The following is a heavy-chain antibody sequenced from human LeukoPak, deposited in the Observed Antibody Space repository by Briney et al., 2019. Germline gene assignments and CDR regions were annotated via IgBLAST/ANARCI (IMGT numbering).Heavy chain of an antibody. CDR3: ARDGYSSSWYLDY. D-gene: IGHD6-13*01. Sequence: ASVKVSCKASGYTFTSYGISWVRQAPGQGLEWMGWINPNSGGTNYAQKFQGRVTMTRDTSISTAYMELSRLRSDDTAVYYCARDGYSSSWYLDYWGQGTLVTVSS. CDR2: INPNSGGT. CDR1: GYTFTSYG. J-gene: IGHJ4*02. V-gene: IGHV1-2*02.